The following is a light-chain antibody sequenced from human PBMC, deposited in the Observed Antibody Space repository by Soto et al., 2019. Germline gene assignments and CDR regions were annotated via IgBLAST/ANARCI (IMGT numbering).Light chain of an antibody. CDR3: QQLNSTPT. Sequence: DIQLTQSPSFLSASVGDKVTITCRASQGISSYLAWYQQKPGKAPKLLIYGASTLQSGVPSRFSGSGSGTEFTLTSSRLQPEDFATYFCQQLNSTPTFGPGTKVDIK. V-gene: IGKV1-9*01. J-gene: IGKJ3*01. CDR1: QGISSY. CDR2: GAS.